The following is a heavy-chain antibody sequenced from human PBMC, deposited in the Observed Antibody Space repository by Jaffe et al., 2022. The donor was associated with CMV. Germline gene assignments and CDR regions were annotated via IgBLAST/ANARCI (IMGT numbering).Heavy chain of an antibody. CDR3: ARRGMARTFDY. V-gene: IGHV4-39*01. D-gene: IGHD1-26*01. CDR2: IYYSGST. J-gene: IGHJ4*02. CDR1: GGSISSSSYY. Sequence: QLQLQESGPGLVKPSETLSLTCTVSGGSISSSSYYWGWIRQPPGKGLEWIGSIYYSGSTYYNPSLKSRVTISVDTSKNQFSLKLSSVTAADTAVYYCARRGMARTFDYWGQGTLVTVSS.